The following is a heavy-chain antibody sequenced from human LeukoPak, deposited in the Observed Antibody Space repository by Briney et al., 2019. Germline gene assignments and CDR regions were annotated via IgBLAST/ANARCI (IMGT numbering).Heavy chain of an antibody. CDR2: FDPEDGET. J-gene: IGHJ1*01. D-gene: IGHD3-10*01. CDR3: ATVVESVLLWFGPYFQH. CDR1: GYTLTELS. V-gene: IGHV1-24*01. Sequence: GASVKVSCKVSGYTLTELSMHWVRQAPGKGLEWMGGFDPEDGETIYAQKFQGRVTMTGDTSTDTAYMELSSLRSEDTAVYYCATVVESVLLWFGPYFQHWGQGTLVTVSS.